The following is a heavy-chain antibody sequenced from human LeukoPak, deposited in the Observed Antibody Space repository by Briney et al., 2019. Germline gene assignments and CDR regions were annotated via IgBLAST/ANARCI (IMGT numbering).Heavy chain of an antibody. CDR1: GGSFSGYY. CDR3: ARVSPRPGGWRYDILTGYYFFDY. V-gene: IGHV4-34*01. D-gene: IGHD3-9*01. Sequence: PSETLSLTCAVYGGSFSGYYWSWIRQPPGKGLEWIGEINHSGSTNYNPSLKSRVTISVDTSKNQFSLKLSSVTAADTAVYYCARVSPRPGGWRYDILTGYYFFDYWGQGTLVTVSS. J-gene: IGHJ4*02. CDR2: INHSGST.